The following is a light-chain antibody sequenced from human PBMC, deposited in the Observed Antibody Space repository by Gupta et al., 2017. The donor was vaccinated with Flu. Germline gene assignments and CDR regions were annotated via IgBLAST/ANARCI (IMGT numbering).Light chain of an antibody. CDR1: IGDNY. CDR3: GTWQGTRRGAV. CDR2: DNN. J-gene: IGLJ3*02. Sequence: QSLLTQPPSVSAAPGQKVTISNIGDNYVSWYQQFPGTAPKLLIYDNNKRPSGIPDRFSGSKSGTSATLGITGLQTGDEADYYCGTWQGTRRGAVFGGGTKLSVL. V-gene: IGLV1-51*01.